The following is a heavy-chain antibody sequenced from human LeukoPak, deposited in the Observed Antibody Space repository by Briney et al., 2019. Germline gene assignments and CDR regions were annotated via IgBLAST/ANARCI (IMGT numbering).Heavy chain of an antibody. CDR2: KYYSGST. J-gene: IGHJ5*02. Sequence: PSETLSLTCTVSGGSISSSSYYWGWIRQPPGKGLKWIGTKYYSGSTYYNPSLKSRGTISVDTSKNQFSLKLSSVTAADTAVYYCARDFYPPMTTVTIGFDPWGQGTLVTVSS. CDR3: ARDFYPPMTTVTIGFDP. D-gene: IGHD4-17*01. V-gene: IGHV4-39*07. CDR1: GGSISSSSYY.